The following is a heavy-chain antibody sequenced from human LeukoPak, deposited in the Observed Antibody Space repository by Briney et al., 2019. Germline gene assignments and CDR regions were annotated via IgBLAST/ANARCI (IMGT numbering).Heavy chain of an antibody. CDR1: GDSISSSTYY. CDR2: IHYSGRF. CDR3: ARQTGSGLFILP. D-gene: IGHD3/OR15-3a*01. Sequence: SETLSLTCTVSGDSISSSTYYWGWIRQPPGKGLEWIGSIHYSGRFYYNASLKSQVSISIDTSKNQFSLRLTSVTAADTAVYYCARQTGSGLFILPGGQGTLVTVSS. J-gene: IGHJ4*02. V-gene: IGHV4-39*01.